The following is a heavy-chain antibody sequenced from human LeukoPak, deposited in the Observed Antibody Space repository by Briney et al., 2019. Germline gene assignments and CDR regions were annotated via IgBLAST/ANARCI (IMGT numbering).Heavy chain of an antibody. Sequence: GGSLRLSCAASGFTFSSYEMNWVRQAPGKGLEWVSYISSSGSTIYYADSVKGRFTISRDNAKNSLYLQMNSLRAEDTAVYYCAKGSARFWSGYYTQGSHAFDIRGQGTMVTVSS. V-gene: IGHV3-48*03. CDR1: GFTFSSYE. CDR3: AKGSARFWSGYYTQGSHAFDI. CDR2: ISSSGSTI. D-gene: IGHD3-3*01. J-gene: IGHJ3*02.